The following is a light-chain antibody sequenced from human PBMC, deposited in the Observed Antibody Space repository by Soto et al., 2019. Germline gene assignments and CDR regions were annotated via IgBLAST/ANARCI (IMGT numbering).Light chain of an antibody. CDR2: DAS. CDR3: QQRSDWPWT. J-gene: IGKJ1*01. CDR1: QSVKNY. V-gene: IGKV3-11*01. Sequence: ETVLTQSPATLSLSPGERATLSCRASQSVKNYLAWYQQKPGQAPRLLIYDASNRASGFPARFSGSGSGTDFTLTISSLEPEDVAVYYCQQRSDWPWTFGQGTKVEIK.